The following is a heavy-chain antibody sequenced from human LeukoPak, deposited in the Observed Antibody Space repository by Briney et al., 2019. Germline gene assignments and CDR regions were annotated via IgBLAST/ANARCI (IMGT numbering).Heavy chain of an antibody. CDR2: IYTSGST. J-gene: IGHJ3*02. D-gene: IGHD6-13*01. Sequence: SETLSLTCTVSGGSISSYYWSWIRQPAGKGLEWIGRIYTSGSTNYNPSLKSRVTMSVDTSKNQFSLKLSSVTAADTAVYYCARDPVLSSSSYPRGSGDPLDIWGQGTMVTVYS. CDR1: GGSISSYY. CDR3: ARDPVLSSSSYPRGSGDPLDI. V-gene: IGHV4-4*07.